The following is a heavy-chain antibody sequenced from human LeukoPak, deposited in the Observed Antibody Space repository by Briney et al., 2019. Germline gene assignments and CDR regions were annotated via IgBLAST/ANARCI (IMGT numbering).Heavy chain of an antibody. CDR3: ARAGRVGDNNWFDP. CDR1: GGSISSYY. CDR2: IYTSGST. V-gene: IGHV4-4*07. Sequence: SETLSLTCTVSGGSISSYYWSWIRQPAGKGLEWIGRIYTSGSTNYNPSLKSRVTMSVDTSKNQFSLKLSSVTAADTAVYYCARAGRVGDNNWFDPWGQGTLVTVSS. J-gene: IGHJ5*02. D-gene: IGHD4-17*01.